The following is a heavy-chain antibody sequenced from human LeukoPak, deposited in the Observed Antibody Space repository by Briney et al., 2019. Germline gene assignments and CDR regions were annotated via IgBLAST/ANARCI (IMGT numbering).Heavy chain of an antibody. CDR3: SKEGSGSFYYMDV. J-gene: IGHJ6*03. V-gene: IGHV3-23*01. CDR2: ISGSGTST. CDR1: GFTFSIYA. D-gene: IGHD1-26*01. Sequence: PGGSLRLSCAASGFTFSIYAMSWVRQDPGKGLEWVSAISGSGTSTYYADSVKGRFTISRDNSKNTLYLQMNSLRAEDTAVYYCSKEGSGSFYYMDVWGKGTTVTVSS.